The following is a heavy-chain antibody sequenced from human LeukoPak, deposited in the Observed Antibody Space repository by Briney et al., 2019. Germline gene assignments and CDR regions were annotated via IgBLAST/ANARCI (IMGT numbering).Heavy chain of an antibody. CDR1: GFTFSDYY. Sequence: PGGSLRLSCAASGFTFSDYYMSWIRQAPGKGLEWVSYISSSGSTIYYADSVKGRFTISRDNAKNSLYLQMNSLRAEDTAAYYCARGSSYYYGSGSLGNFDYWGQGTLVTVSS. D-gene: IGHD3-10*01. CDR3: ARGSSYYYGSGSLGNFDY. V-gene: IGHV3-11*01. CDR2: ISSSGSTI. J-gene: IGHJ4*02.